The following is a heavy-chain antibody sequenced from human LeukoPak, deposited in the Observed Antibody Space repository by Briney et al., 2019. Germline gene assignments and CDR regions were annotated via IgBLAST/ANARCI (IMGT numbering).Heavy chain of an antibody. D-gene: IGHD6-19*01. CDR1: GYTFTSYY. CDR3: ARGRSRWLVMD. J-gene: IGHJ4*02. CDR2: INPSGGST. Sequence: TSVKVSCKASGYTFTSYYMHWGRQAPGQGLEWLGIINPSGGSTSYAQKFQGRVTMTRDTSTSTVYMELSSLRSEDTAVYYCARGRSRWLVMDWGQGTLVTVSS. V-gene: IGHV1-46*01.